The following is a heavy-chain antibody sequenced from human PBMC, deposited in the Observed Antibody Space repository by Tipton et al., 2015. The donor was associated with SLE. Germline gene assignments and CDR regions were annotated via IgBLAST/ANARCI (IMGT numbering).Heavy chain of an antibody. CDR2: INHSGST. CDR3: ARGLAAAGIPFDY. J-gene: IGHJ4*02. D-gene: IGHD6-13*01. CDR1: GGSFSGYY. V-gene: IGHV4-34*01. Sequence: TLSLTCAVHGGSFSGYYWSWIRQPPGKGLEWIGEINHSGSTNYNPSLKSRVTISVDTSKNQFSLKLSSVTAADTAVYYCARGLAAAGIPFDYWGQGTLVTVSS.